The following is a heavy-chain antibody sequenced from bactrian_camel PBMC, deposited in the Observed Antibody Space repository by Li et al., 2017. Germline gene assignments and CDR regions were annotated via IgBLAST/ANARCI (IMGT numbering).Heavy chain of an antibody. J-gene: IGHJ4*01. CDR2: INSRNVAT. D-gene: IGHD2*01. CDR3: LVGFDY. Sequence: VQLVESGGGLVRPGGSLTLSCVASGFAFSDYPLTWVRQTPEKRFEWVSAINSRNVATYNDSVRGRFTISRDNPRNTVILELTSLAIEDTAMYYCLVGFDYWGQGTQVTVS. CDR1: GFAFSDYP. V-gene: IGHV3S40*01.